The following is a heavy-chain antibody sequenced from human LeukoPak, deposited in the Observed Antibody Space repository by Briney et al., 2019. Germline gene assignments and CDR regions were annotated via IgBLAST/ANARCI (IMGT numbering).Heavy chain of an antibody. CDR3: ARHRQNYYGSIDP. J-gene: IGHJ5*02. Sequence: PSETLSLTCTVSGGSISSYYWSWIRQPPGKGLEWIGYIYYSGSINYNPSLKSRVTISVDTSKNQFSLKLSSVTAADTAVYYCARHRQNYYGSIDPWGQGTLVTVSS. D-gene: IGHD3-10*01. CDR2: IYYSGSI. CDR1: GGSISSYY. V-gene: IGHV4-59*08.